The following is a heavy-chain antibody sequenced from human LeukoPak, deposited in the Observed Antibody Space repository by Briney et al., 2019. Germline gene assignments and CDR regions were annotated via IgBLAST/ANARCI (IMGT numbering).Heavy chain of an antibody. J-gene: IGHJ2*01. CDR3: ARVWLSSGSYWYFDF. Sequence: SETLSLTCTVSGGSISSGGYYWSWIRQHPGKGLEWIGYIYYSGSTYYNPSLKSRVTMSVDTSKNQFSLLLHSVTAADTAVYYCARVWLSSGSYWYFDFWGRGTLVIVSS. V-gene: IGHV4-31*03. CDR1: GGSISSGGYY. CDR2: IYYSGST. D-gene: IGHD3-22*01.